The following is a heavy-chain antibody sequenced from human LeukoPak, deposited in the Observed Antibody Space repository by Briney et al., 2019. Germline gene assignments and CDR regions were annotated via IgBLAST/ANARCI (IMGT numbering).Heavy chain of an antibody. J-gene: IGHJ4*02. CDR2: IGPHSSAT. D-gene: IGHD2/OR15-2a*01. CDR3: AREGNGLLSKDFDY. CDR1: GYTFTSYG. Sequence: RASVKVSCKASGYTFTSYGISWVRQAPGQGLEWMGYIGPHSSATSSPQEFQGRVTMTRDTSMSTAYMELTRLTSDDTAVYYCAREGNGLLSKDFDYWGQGTLVTVSS. V-gene: IGHV1-2*02.